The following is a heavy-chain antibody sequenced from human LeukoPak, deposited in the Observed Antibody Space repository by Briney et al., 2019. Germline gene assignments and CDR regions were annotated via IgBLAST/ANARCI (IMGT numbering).Heavy chain of an antibody. V-gene: IGHV5-51*01. D-gene: IGHD1-26*01. CDR3: AKVRSGDYSEDAFDI. Sequence: GESLKISCKGSGYSFTSYRIGWVRQMPGKGLDWMGIIYPGDSDSRYSASFQGQVTISADKSIRTAYLQWSSLKASDTAMYYCAKVRSGDYSEDAFDIWGQGTMVTVS. J-gene: IGHJ3*02. CDR2: IYPGDSDS. CDR1: GYSFTSYR.